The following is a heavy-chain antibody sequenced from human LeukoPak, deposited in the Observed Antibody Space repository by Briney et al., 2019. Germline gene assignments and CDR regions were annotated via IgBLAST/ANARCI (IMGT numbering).Heavy chain of an antibody. V-gene: IGHV1-46*01. J-gene: IGHJ4*02. CDR1: GYTFTSYG. CDR2: INPREGNT. D-gene: IGHD2/OR15-2a*01. Sequence: ASVKVSCKASGYTFTSYGISWVRQAPGQGLEWMGIINPREGNTNYAQKFRGRVTMTRDTSTSTVYMELSSLRSEDTAVYYCARELSGGYFDYWGRGILVTVSS. CDR3: ARELSGGYFDY.